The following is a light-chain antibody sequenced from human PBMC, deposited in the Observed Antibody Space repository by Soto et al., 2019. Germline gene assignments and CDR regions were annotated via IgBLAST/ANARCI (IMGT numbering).Light chain of an antibody. CDR1: SSNIGAGYD. Sequence: PSVSGAPGQRVTISCPGSSSNIGAGYDVHWYQHLPGTAPKLLIYRDTNRPSGVPDRFSGSKSGTSASLAITGLQAEDEADYYCQSYDSSLSGSVFGGGTKLTVL. J-gene: IGLJ2*01. CDR2: RDT. CDR3: QSYDSSLSGSV. V-gene: IGLV1-40*01.